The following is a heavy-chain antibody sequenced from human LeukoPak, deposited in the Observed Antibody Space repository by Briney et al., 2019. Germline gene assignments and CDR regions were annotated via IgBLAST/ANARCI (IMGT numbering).Heavy chain of an antibody. CDR1: GFTFDDYA. V-gene: IGHV3-9*01. J-gene: IGHJ4*02. D-gene: IGHD3-3*01. CDR2: ISWNSGSI. Sequence: GGSLRLSCAASGFTFDDYAMHWVRQAPGKGLEWVSGISWNSGSIGYADSVKGRFTISRDNAKNSLYLQKNSLRAEDTALYYCAKDPSGYIIGGYFDYWGQGTLVTVSS. CDR3: AKDPSGYIIGGYFDY.